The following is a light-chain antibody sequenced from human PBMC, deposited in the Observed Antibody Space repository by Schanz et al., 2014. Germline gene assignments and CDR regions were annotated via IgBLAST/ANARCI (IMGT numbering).Light chain of an antibody. CDR3: QQRSNWPRT. J-gene: IGKJ2*01. Sequence: EIVLTQSPGTLSLSPGERATLSCRASQSVRSSSLVWYQQKPGQAPRLLIYGASTRATGIPARFSGSGSGTDFTLTISSLEPEDFAVYYCQQRSNWPRTFGQGTKLEIK. CDR2: GAS. V-gene: IGKV3D-20*02. CDR1: QSVRSSS.